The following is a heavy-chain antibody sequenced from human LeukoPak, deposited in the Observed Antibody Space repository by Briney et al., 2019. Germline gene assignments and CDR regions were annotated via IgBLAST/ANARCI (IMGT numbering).Heavy chain of an antibody. J-gene: IGHJ4*02. CDR2: LNTDGRDT. V-gene: IGHV3-74*01. Sequence: GGSLRLSCAASGFTFSAYWMHWVRQAPGKGLVWVSRLNTDGRDTRYADSVQGRFTISRDNAKNTLYLQMNSLRAEDTAVYYCARALKKQQLVQGYYFDYWGQGTLVTVSS. CDR1: GFTFSAYW. CDR3: ARALKKQQLVQGYYFDY. D-gene: IGHD6-13*01.